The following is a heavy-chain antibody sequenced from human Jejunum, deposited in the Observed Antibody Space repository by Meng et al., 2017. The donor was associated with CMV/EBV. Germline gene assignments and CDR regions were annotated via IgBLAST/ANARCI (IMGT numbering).Heavy chain of an antibody. Sequence: SISSFSSHWVWIRQSPGKGLEWIGSLYYSRTTYYSPSLKSRVSTSVDTSKNQFSLRLNSVTAADTAVYYCARDLDPYDFWAWFDPWGLGTLVTVSS. J-gene: IGHJ5*02. CDR1: SISSFSSH. V-gene: IGHV4-39*07. D-gene: IGHD3-3*01. CDR2: LYYSRTT. CDR3: ARDLDPYDFWAWFDP.